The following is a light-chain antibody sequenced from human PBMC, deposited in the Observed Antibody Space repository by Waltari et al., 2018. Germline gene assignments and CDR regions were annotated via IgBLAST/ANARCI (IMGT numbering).Light chain of an antibody. CDR3: QQYYSTLVT. CDR1: QSVLYSSNNNNY. Sequence: DIVMTQSPDSLAVSLGERATINCKSNQSVLYSSNNNNYFAWYQQKPGQPPKLLIYWASTRESGVPDRFSGSGSGTDFTLTISSLQAEDVAVYYCQQYYSTLVTFGQGTKVEIK. J-gene: IGKJ1*01. CDR2: WAS. V-gene: IGKV4-1*01.